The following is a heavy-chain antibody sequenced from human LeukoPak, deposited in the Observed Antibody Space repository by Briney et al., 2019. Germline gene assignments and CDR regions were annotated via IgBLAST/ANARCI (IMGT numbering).Heavy chain of an antibody. CDR1: GFTFSNAW. D-gene: IGHD3-22*01. V-gene: IGHV3-15*07. Sequence: PGGSLRLSCATSGFTFSNAWMNWVRQAPGKGLEWVGRIRSNSDGGTIDYAAPVRGRFTLSRDDSKTTLYLQMNSLQTEDTAVYYCATDFYDSTWGQGTLVTVSS. J-gene: IGHJ5*02. CDR2: IRSNSDGGTI. CDR3: ATDFYDST.